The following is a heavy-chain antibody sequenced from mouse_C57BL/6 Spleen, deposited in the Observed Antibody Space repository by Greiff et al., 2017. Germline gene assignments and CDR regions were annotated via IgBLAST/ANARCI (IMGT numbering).Heavy chain of an antibody. CDR2: IDPSDSET. CDR1: GYTFTSYW. Sequence: QVHVKQPGAELVRPGSSVKLSCKASGYTFTSYWMHWVKQRPIQGLEWIGNIDPSDSETHYNQKFKDKATLTVDKSSSTAYMQLSSLTSEDSAVYYCARATTVVASNYAMDYWGQGTSVTVSS. CDR3: ARATTVVASNYAMDY. V-gene: IGHV1-52*01. J-gene: IGHJ4*01. D-gene: IGHD1-1*01.